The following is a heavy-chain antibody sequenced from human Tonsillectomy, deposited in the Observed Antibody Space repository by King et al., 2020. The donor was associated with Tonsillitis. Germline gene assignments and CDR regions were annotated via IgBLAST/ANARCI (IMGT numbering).Heavy chain of an antibody. Sequence: VQLVESGGGLVQPGGSLRLSCAASGFTVSSDYMTWVRQAPGKGLEWVSVIYRGGSTYYADSVKGRFTISRHNSKNTLYLQMNSLRADDTAVYYCARGRHSLHWGQGTLVTVSS. CDR2: IYRGGST. V-gene: IGHV3-53*04. J-gene: IGHJ1*01. CDR1: GFTVSSDY. CDR3: ARGRHSLH. D-gene: IGHD2-15*01.